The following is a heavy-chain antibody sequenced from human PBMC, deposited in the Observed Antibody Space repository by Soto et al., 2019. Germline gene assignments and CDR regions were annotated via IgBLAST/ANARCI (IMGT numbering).Heavy chain of an antibody. CDR3: ARDLWGYCGTDCYPLDV. J-gene: IGHJ6*02. Sequence: SETLSLTCTVSGGSISSYYWSWIRQPPGKGLEWIGFLFNHGSTFFKPSFKSRVTILVDTSKNQFSLKLNFLTAADTAVYYCARDLWGYCGTDCYPLDVWGQGTTVTVSS. CDR2: LFNHGST. D-gene: IGHD2-21*02. CDR1: GGSISSYY. V-gene: IGHV4-59*01.